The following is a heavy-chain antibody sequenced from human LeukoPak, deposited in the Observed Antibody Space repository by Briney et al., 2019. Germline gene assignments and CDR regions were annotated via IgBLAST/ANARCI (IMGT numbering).Heavy chain of an antibody. V-gene: IGHV4-31*03. CDR2: IYYSGST. CDR1: GGSISSGGYY. CDR3: AGSRYCSGGTCYATFDY. D-gene: IGHD2-15*01. Sequence: KPSETLSLTCTVSGGSISSGGYYWSWIRQHPGKGLEWIGYIYYSGSTYYNPSLKSRVTMSVDTSKNHFSLKLSSVTAADTALYYCAGSRYCSGGTCYATFDYWGQGTLVTVSS. J-gene: IGHJ4*02.